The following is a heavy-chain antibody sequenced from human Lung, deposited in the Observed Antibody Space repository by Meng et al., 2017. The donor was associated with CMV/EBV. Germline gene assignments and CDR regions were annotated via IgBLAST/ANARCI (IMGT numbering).Heavy chain of an antibody. CDR1: AYTFTGYY. CDR2: INPKSGAT. CDR3: ARFGEVIDY. J-gene: IGHJ4*02. Sequence: VQLVQSGAGVKQPGPSVKVSCKTSAYTFTGYYTHWVRQAPGQGLEWMGRINPKSGATDYAQKFQGRVTLTRDTSINTAYMELNRLTSDDTAVYYCARFGEVIDYWGQGTLVTVSS. D-gene: IGHD3-10*01. V-gene: IGHV1-2*06.